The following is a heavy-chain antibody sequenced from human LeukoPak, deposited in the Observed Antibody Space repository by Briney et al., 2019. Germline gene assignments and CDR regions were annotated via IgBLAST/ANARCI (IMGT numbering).Heavy chain of an antibody. J-gene: IGHJ4*02. CDR1: GFTFSSYG. Sequence: GRSLRLSCAASGFTFSSYGMHWVRQAPGKGLELVAVISYDGSNKYYADSVKGRFTISRDNSKNTLYLQMNSLRAEDTAVYYCAKDRAVRGVITPLDYWGQGTLVTVSS. CDR3: AKDRAVRGVITPLDY. D-gene: IGHD3-10*01. CDR2: ISYDGSNK. V-gene: IGHV3-30*18.